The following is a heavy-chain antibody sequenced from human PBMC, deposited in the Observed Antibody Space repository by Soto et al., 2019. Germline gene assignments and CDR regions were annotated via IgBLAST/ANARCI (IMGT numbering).Heavy chain of an antibody. Sequence: SETLSLTCTVSGGSISSSSYYWGWIRQPPGKGLEWIGSIYYSGSTYYNPSLKSRVTISVDTSKNQFSLKLSSVTAADTAVYYCARHTIPRMDVWGKGTTVTVSS. V-gene: IGHV4-39*01. D-gene: IGHD2-21*01. J-gene: IGHJ6*04. CDR1: GGSISSSSYY. CDR3: ARHTIPRMDV. CDR2: IYYSGST.